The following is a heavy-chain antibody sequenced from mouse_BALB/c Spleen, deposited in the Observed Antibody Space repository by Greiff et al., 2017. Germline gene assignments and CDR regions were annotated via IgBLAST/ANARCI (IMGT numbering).Heavy chain of an antibody. Sequence: VQLKESGPGLVKPSQSLSLTCSVTGYSITSGYYWNWIRQFPGNKLEWMGYISYDGSNNYNPSLKNRISITRDTSKNQFFLKLNSVTTEDTATYYCARDGGDVDYWGQGTTLTVSS. CDR1: GYSITSGYY. J-gene: IGHJ2*01. CDR3: ARDGGDVDY. V-gene: IGHV3-6*02. CDR2: ISYDGSN. D-gene: IGHD3-3*01.